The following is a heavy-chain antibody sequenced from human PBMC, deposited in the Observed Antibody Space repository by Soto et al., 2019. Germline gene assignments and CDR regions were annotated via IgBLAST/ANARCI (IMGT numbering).Heavy chain of an antibody. CDR2: ISAYNGNT. D-gene: IGHD5-18*01. J-gene: IGHJ6*02. Sequence: ASVKVSCKASGNNFTSYGITWVRQAPGQGLEWMGWISAYNGNTNYAQKLQGRVTMTTDTSTSTAYMELRSLRSDDTAVYYCARGAPRGYSYYYYYGMDVWGQGTTVTVSS. CDR1: GNNFTSYG. V-gene: IGHV1-18*01. CDR3: ARGAPRGYSYYYYYGMDV.